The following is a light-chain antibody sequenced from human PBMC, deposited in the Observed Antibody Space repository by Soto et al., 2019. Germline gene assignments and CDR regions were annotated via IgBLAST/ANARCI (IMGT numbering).Light chain of an antibody. V-gene: IGKV2-30*01. CDR1: QSLIYSDGNTY. J-gene: IGKJ2*01. CDR2: KVS. Sequence: DIVMTQSPLSLPVTVGQPASISCRSSQSLIYSDGNTYLNWLQQRPRQSPRRLIYKVSYRDSGVPDRFSGSGSGTEFTLKISRVEAEDVGLYYCMQGTHWPRTFGQGTKLEIK. CDR3: MQGTHWPRT.